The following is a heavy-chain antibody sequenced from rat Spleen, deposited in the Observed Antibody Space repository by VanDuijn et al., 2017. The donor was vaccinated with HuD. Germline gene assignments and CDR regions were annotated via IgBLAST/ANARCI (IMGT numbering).Heavy chain of an antibody. Sequence: EVQLLESGGGLVLPGGSMKLSCAASGFTFNYYYMAWVRQAPKKGLEWVASINYEGSSIYYGESVKGRFTISRHNAKSTLYLQMNSLRSEDTATYYCARGPPFDYWGQGVMVTVSS. V-gene: IGHV5-22*01. D-gene: IGHD3-1*01. CDR2: INYEGSSI. J-gene: IGHJ2*01. CDR3: ARGPPFDY. CDR1: GFTFNYYY.